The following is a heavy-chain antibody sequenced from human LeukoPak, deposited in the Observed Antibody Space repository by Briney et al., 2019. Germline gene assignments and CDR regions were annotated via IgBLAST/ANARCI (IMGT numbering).Heavy chain of an antibody. J-gene: IGHJ4*02. D-gene: IGHD1-1*01. Sequence: ASVKVSCKASGYTFTSYGFSWVRQAPGQGLEWMGWINAYNGNTNYAQKLQGRVTMTTDTSTSTAYMELRSLRFDDTAVYYCARRQGTTLSFDYWGQGTLVTFSS. V-gene: IGHV1-18*01. CDR1: GYTFTSYG. CDR2: INAYNGNT. CDR3: ARRQGTTLSFDY.